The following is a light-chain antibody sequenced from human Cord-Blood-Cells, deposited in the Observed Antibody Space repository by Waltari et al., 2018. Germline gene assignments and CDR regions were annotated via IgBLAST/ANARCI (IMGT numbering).Light chain of an antibody. CDR3: SSYTSSSTYV. CDR2: DVS. CDR1: SSDVAGYNY. V-gene: IGLV2-14*01. J-gene: IGLJ1*01. Sequence: QSALTQPASVSGSPGQSITIYCTGTSSDVAGYNYVSWYQQHPGKAPKLMIYDVSNRPSGVSNRFSGSKSGNTASLTISGLQAEDEADYYCSSYTSSSTYVFGTGTKVTVL.